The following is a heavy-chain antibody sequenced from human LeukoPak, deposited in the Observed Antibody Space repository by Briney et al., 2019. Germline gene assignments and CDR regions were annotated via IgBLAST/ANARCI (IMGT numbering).Heavy chain of an antibody. D-gene: IGHD2-15*01. Sequence: SETLSLTCAVYGGSFSGYYWSWIRQPPGKGLEWIGEINHSGSTYYNPSLKSRVTISVDTSKNQFSLKLSSVTAADTAVYYCAGTRYCSGGSCYSGGYYFDYWGQGTLVTVSS. CDR2: INHSGST. V-gene: IGHV4-34*09. CDR1: GGSFSGYY. J-gene: IGHJ4*02. CDR3: AGTRYCSGGSCYSGGYYFDY.